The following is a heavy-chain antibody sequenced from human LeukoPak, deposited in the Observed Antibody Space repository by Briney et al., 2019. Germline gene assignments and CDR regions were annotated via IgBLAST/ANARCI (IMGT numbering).Heavy chain of an antibody. Sequence: GGSLRLSCTASGFTFNNYNLNWVRQTPGKGLEWVSSHSSSSTYIYYADSVKGRFTVSRDNGKSSVYLQMNSLRSEDTAVYYCARPTWSYNAFDIWGRGTLVTVSS. J-gene: IGHJ3*02. CDR3: ARPTWSYNAFDI. D-gene: IGHD2-15*01. V-gene: IGHV3-21*01. CDR2: HSSSSTYI. CDR1: GFTFNNYN.